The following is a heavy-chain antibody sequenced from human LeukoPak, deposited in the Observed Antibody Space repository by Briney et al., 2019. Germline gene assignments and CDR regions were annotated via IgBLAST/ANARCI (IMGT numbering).Heavy chain of an antibody. D-gene: IGHD3-9*01. J-gene: IGHJ4*02. V-gene: IGHV4-38-2*02. Sequence: ASETLSLTCSVSGYSISSGYYWGWIRQPPGKGLEWIGTIYHSGTTFYNPSLKSRVTISVGTSKNQFSLKLSSVTAADTAVYYCARVYDILTGYSHFDYWGQGTLVTVSS. CDR3: ARVYDILTGYSHFDY. CDR2: IYHSGTT. CDR1: GYSISSGYY.